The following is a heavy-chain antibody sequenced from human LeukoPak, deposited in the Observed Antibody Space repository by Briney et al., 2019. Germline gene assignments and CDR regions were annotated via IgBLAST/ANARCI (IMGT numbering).Heavy chain of an antibody. CDR1: GFTFSSYA. CDR2: ISGSGGST. Sequence: GGSLRLSCAASGFTFSSYAMSWVRQAPGKGLEWVSVISGSGGSTYYADSVKGRFTISRDNSKNTLYMQMNSLRAEDTAVYYCAEDPSSSGWYVPFDYWVQGTLVTVSS. D-gene: IGHD6-13*01. J-gene: IGHJ4*02. CDR3: AEDPSSSGWYVPFDY. V-gene: IGHV3-23*01.